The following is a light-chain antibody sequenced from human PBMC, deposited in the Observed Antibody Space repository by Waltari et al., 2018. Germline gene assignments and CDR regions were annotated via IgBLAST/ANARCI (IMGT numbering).Light chain of an antibody. CDR2: DDN. V-gene: IGLV3-21*02. CDR1: NIGSKG. CDR3: HVWDSYADYLFV. J-gene: IGLJ1*01. Sequence: SFVVTQPPSVSVAPGQTAIITCGGNNIGSKGVHWYQQKPGQAPVLVNYDDNKRPAGIPGRFSGPNSGNTATLTISRVEAGDEADYYCHVWDSYADYLFVFGIGTKVAVL.